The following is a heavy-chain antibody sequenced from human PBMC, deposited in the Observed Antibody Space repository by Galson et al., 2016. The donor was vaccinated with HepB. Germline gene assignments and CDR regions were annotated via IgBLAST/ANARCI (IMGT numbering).Heavy chain of an antibody. CDR3: ASSHCSGGSCYPRYLAL. V-gene: IGHV4-61*02. Sequence: TLSLTCTVSGGSISSGSYSWNWIRQPAGKGLEWIGRIYTSGSTNYNPSLKSRVIISVDTSKNQFSLKLNSVTAADTAVYYCASSHCSGGSCYPRYLALWGRGTLVTVSS. CDR2: IYTSGST. CDR1: GGSISSGSYS. J-gene: IGHJ2*01. D-gene: IGHD2-15*01.